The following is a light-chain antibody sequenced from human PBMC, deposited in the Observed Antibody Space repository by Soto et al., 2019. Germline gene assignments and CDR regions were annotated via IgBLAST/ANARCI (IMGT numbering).Light chain of an antibody. CDR2: GAS. J-gene: IGKJ1*01. V-gene: IGKV3-20*01. Sequence: EIVLTQSPATLSLSPGERATLFCRASQSVSSSYLAWYQQKPGQAPRLLIYGASSRATGIPDRFSGSGSGTDFTLTISRLEPGDFAVYYCQRYGSSPPWTFGQGTKVDI. CDR1: QSVSSSY. CDR3: QRYGSSPPWT.